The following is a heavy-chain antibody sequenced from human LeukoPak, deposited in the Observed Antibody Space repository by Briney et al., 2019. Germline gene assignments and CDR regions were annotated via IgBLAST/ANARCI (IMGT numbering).Heavy chain of an antibody. D-gene: IGHD3-10*01. V-gene: IGHV4-39*07. CDR3: ARGGEDPFDY. Sequence: SETLSLTCTVSGGSISSSSYHWSWIRQPPGKGLEWIGEINHSGSTNYNPSLKSRVTISVDTSKNQFSLKLSSVTAADTAVYYCARGGEDPFDYWGQGTLVTVSS. CDR2: INHSGST. CDR1: GGSISSSSYH. J-gene: IGHJ4*02.